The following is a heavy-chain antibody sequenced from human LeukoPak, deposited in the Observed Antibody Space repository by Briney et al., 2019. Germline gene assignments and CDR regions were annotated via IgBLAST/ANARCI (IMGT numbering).Heavy chain of an antibody. J-gene: IGHJ1*01. CDR3: AGSSGSYYGY. Sequence: GGSLRLSCAASGFRFSDYVMHWIRQAPGKGLEWVAAVSYDGRNTYCADSVKGRFTFSRDNSKNMVYLQMNSLRPEDTAVYYCAGSSGSYYGYWGQGTLVTVSS. CDR2: VSYDGRNT. D-gene: IGHD1-26*01. CDR1: GFRFSDYV. V-gene: IGHV3-30-3*01.